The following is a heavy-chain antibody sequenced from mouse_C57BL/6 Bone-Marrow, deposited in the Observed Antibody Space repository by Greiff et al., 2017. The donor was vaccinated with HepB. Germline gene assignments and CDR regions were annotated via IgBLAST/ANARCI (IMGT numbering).Heavy chain of an antibody. Sequence: VQLQQSGAELVRPGTSVKVSCKASGYAFTNYLIEWVKQRPGQGLEWIGVINPGSGGTNYNEKFKGKATLTADKSSSTAYMQLSSLTSEDSAVYFCAREGGSSGYRGFAYWGQGTLVTVSA. J-gene: IGHJ3*01. D-gene: IGHD3-2*02. V-gene: IGHV1-54*01. CDR3: AREGGSSGYRGFAY. CDR2: INPGSGGT. CDR1: GYAFTNYL.